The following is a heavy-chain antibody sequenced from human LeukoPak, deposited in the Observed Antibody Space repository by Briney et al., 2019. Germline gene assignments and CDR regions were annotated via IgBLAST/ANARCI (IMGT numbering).Heavy chain of an antibody. CDR1: GGTFSSYA. D-gene: IGHD2-2*01. Sequence: SVKVSCKASGGTFSSYAISWVRQAPGQGLEWMGGIIPIFGTANYAQKFQGRVTITADESTSTAYMELSSLRSEDTAVYYCARDGLGCSITSCQNWGQGTLVTVSS. V-gene: IGHV1-69*13. CDR3: ARDGLGCSITSCQN. J-gene: IGHJ4*02. CDR2: IIPIFGTA.